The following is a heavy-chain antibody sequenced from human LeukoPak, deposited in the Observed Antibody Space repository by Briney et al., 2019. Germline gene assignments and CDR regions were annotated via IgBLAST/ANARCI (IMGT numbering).Heavy chain of an antibody. CDR1: GFTFRDAW. Sequence: RAGGSLRLSCAASGFTFRDAWMTWVRQAPGKGLEWVGRIRSKTDGGTTDYAVSVQGRFTISRDDSKNTLYLQMSSLKTEDTAVYYCAKHIYGVVSIQQWGQSTLVTVSS. J-gene: IGHJ1*01. D-gene: IGHD3-3*01. CDR2: IRSKTDGGTT. V-gene: IGHV3-15*01. CDR3: AKHIYGVVSIQQ.